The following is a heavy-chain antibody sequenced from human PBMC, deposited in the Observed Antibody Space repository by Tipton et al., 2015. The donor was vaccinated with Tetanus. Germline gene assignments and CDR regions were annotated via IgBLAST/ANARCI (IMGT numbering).Heavy chain of an antibody. Sequence: LVKPSETLSLTCTVSGGSVRGGDYSWNWIRQPPGKGLEWIASMSHSGSTHYNPSLKSRVTISLDTSKTHFYLNLSSVTAADTAVYYCARPIKQWLVPVDSWGQGTLVTVSS. CDR2: MSHSGST. J-gene: IGHJ4*02. CDR3: ARPIKQWLVPVDS. CDR1: GGSVRGGDYS. D-gene: IGHD6-19*01. V-gene: IGHV4-39*02.